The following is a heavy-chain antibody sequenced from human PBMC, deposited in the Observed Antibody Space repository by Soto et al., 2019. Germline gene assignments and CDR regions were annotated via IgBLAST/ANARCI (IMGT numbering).Heavy chain of an antibody. CDR2: INAGNGNT. V-gene: IGHV1-3*01. D-gene: IGHD1-1*01. CDR1: GYTFTSYA. Sequence: QVQLVQSGAEVKKPGASVKVSGKASGYTFTSYAMHWVRQAPGQRLEWMGWINAGNGNTKYSQKFQGRGTITRDTSASTAYMELRSLRSAETVVDYCARPKRSVCDYWGQGSLVTVSA. J-gene: IGHJ4*02. CDR3: ARPKRSVCDY.